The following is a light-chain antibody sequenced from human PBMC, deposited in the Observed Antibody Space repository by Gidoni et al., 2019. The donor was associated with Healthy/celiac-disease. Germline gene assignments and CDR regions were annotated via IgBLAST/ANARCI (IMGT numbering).Light chain of an antibody. CDR2: AAS. CDR1: QSISSY. J-gene: IGKJ5*01. CDR3: QQSYSTPIT. V-gene: IGKV1-39*01. Sequence: DIQMTQSPSSLSASVGDRDTITCRTSQSISSYLNWYQQKPGTAPKLLIYAASSLQSGVPSRFSSSGSGTDFTLTISSLQPEDFATYYCQQSYSTPITFGQGTRLEIK.